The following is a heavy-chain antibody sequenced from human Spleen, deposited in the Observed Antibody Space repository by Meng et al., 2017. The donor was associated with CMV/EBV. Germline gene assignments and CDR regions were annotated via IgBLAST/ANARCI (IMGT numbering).Heavy chain of an antibody. CDR1: GGSISSSSYY. Sequence: GSLRLSCSVSGGSISSSSYYWGWIRQPPGKGLEWIGIIYYSGSTYYNPSLKSRVTISVDTSKNQFSLKLSSVTAADTAVYYCARGVHGRFCPGTTCYPVDYWGQGTLVTVSS. D-gene: IGHD2-2*01. V-gene: IGHV4-39*01. CDR2: IYYSGST. J-gene: IGHJ4*02. CDR3: ARGVHGRFCPGTTCYPVDY.